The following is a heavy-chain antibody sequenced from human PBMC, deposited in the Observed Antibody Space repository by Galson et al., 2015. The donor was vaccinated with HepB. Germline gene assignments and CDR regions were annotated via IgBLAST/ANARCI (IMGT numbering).Heavy chain of an antibody. V-gene: IGHV3-23*01. CDR2: ISGSGGST. D-gene: IGHD1-26*01. Sequence: SLRLSCAASGFTFSSYTMSWVRQAPGKGLEWVSAISGSGGSTYYADSVKGRFTISRDNSKNTLYLQMNSLRAEDTAVYYCAKPFEELPLYYFDYWGQGTLVTVSS. J-gene: IGHJ4*02. CDR3: AKPFEELPLYYFDY. CDR1: GFTFSSYT.